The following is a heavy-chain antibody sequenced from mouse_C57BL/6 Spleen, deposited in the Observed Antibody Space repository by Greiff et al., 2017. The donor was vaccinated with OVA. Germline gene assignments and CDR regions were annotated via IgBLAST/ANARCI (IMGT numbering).Heavy chain of an antibody. V-gene: IGHV1-59*01. Sequence: VQLQQPGAELVRPGTSVKLSCKASGYTFTSYWMHWVKQRPGQGLEWIGLIDPSDSYTNYNQKFKGKATLTVDTSSSTAYMQLSSLTSEDSAVYYCAPSTTVVHYWGQGTTLTVSS. D-gene: IGHD1-1*01. J-gene: IGHJ2*01. CDR3: APSTTVVHY. CDR1: GYTFTSYW. CDR2: IDPSDSYT.